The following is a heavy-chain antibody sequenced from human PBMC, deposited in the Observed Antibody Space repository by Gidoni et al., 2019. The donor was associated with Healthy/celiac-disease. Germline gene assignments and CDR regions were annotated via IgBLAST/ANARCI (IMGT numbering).Heavy chain of an antibody. Sequence: QVQLVQSGAEVKKPGASVKVSCKASGYTFTSYAMHWVRQATGQRLEWIGWINAGNGNTKYSQKFQGRVTITRDTSASTAYMELSSLRSEDTAVYYCARDHYDSDFDYWGQGTLVTVSS. CDR2: INAGNGNT. V-gene: IGHV1-3*01. D-gene: IGHD3-22*01. CDR1: GYTFTSYA. J-gene: IGHJ4*02. CDR3: ARDHYDSDFDY.